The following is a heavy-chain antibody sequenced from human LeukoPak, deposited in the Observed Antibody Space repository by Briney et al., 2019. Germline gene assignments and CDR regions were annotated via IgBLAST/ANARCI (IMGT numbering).Heavy chain of an antibody. CDR1: GYTFTGYY. J-gene: IGHJ1*01. CDR3: ARDDYDSSGYYLAFQH. Sequence: ASVKVSCKASGYTFTGYYIHWVRQAPGQGLEWMGWINPNSGGTNYAQKFQGRVTMTRDTPISTAYMELSRLRSDDTAVYYCARDDYDSSGYYLAFQHWGQGTLVTVSS. V-gene: IGHV1-2*02. CDR2: INPNSGGT. D-gene: IGHD3-22*01.